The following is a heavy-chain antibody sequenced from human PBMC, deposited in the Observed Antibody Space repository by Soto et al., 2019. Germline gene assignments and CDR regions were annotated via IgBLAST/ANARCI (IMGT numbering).Heavy chain of an antibody. V-gene: IGHV3-74*01. Sequence: EVQLVESGGGLVQPGGSLRLSCAASGFTFSSYWMHWVRQAPGEGLVWVSRINSDGSSTSYADSVKGRFTISRDNAKNTLYLQMNSLRAEDTAVYYCARGPTGRLLWFGESHDAFDIWGQGTMVTVSS. CDR1: GFTFSSYW. CDR3: ARGPTGRLLWFGESHDAFDI. CDR2: INSDGSST. D-gene: IGHD3-10*01. J-gene: IGHJ3*02.